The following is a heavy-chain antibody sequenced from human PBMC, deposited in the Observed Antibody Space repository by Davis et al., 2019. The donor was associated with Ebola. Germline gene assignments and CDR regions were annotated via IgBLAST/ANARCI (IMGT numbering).Heavy chain of an antibody. J-gene: IGHJ6*02. CDR1: GGSISSYY. CDR3: ARDRSFTPDYYYYGMDV. Sequence: PSETLSLTCTVSGGSISSYYWSWIRQPPGKGLEWIGYIYYSGSTNYNPSLKSRVTISVDTSKNQFSLKLSSVTAADTAVYYCARDRSFTPDYYYYGMDVWGQGTTVTVPS. V-gene: IGHV4-59*01. D-gene: IGHD2-15*01. CDR2: IYYSGST.